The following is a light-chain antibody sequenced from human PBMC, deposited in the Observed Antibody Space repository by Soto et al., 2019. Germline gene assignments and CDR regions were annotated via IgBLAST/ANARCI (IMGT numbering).Light chain of an antibody. CDR2: GVS. V-gene: IGKV3-20*01. J-gene: IGKJ5*01. Sequence: SPGTLSLSPGERSTLSCRASQSVIGRQLAWYQHKPGQAPRLLMFGVSNRATGIPDRFTGSGSGTDFTLTISRLEPEDFAVYYCQVYGPSPPITFSHGTRLEIK. CDR1: QSVIGRQ. CDR3: QVYGPSPPIT.